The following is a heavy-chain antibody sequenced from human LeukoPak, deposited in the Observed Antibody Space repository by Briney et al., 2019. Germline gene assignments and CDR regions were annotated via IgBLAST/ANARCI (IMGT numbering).Heavy chain of an antibody. CDR2: IKQDGSEK. Sequence: PGRSLRLSCAASGFTFSNYWMTWVRQAPGKGLEWVANIKQDGSEKYYVDFVKGRVTISRDNAKNSLFLQMNSLRAEDTAVYYRARDRYSSYWGQGTLVTVSS. CDR1: GFTFSNYW. CDR3: ARDRYSSY. V-gene: IGHV3-7*01. D-gene: IGHD6-19*01. J-gene: IGHJ4*02.